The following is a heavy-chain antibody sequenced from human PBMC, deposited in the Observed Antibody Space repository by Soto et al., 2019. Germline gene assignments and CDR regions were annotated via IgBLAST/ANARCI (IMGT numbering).Heavy chain of an antibody. J-gene: IGHJ3*02. CDR2: ISYDGSNK. Sequence: LRLSCAASGFTFSSYAMHWVRQAPGKGLEWVAVISYDGSNKYYADSVKGRFTISRDNSKNTLYLQMNSLRAEDTAVYYCARDTTTVLAFDIWGQGTMVT. V-gene: IGHV3-30-3*01. CDR3: ARDTTTVLAFDI. D-gene: IGHD4-17*01. CDR1: GFTFSSYA.